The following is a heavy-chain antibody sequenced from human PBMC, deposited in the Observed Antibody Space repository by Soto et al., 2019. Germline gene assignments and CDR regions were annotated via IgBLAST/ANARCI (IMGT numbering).Heavy chain of an antibody. CDR2: INHSGST. CDR3: AFFFFQAEDGIRDTVPVSAFLLNRSSDL. V-gene: IGHV4-34*01. Sequence: SETLSLTCAVYGGSLSGYYWSWLRQPPGKWLEWIGEINHSGSTNYNPSLKSRVTISVDTSKNQFSLKLSSVTAADTAVYYCAFFFFQAEDGIRDTVPVSAFLLNRSSDL. D-gene: IGHD2-15*01. J-gene: IGHJ2*01. CDR1: GGSLSGYY.